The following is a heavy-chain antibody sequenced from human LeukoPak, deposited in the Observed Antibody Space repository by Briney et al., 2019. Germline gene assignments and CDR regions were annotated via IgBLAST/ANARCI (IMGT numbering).Heavy chain of an antibody. Sequence: GGSLRLSCAVSGVTFSSYAMHWVRQAPGKGLEWVAVISYDGSNKYYADSVKGRFTISRDNSKNTLYLQMNSLRAEDTAVYYCARGRIAVAGAFDYWGQGTLVTVSS. J-gene: IGHJ4*02. CDR1: GVTFSSYA. CDR3: ARGRIAVAGAFDY. D-gene: IGHD6-19*01. V-gene: IGHV3-30-3*01. CDR2: ISYDGSNK.